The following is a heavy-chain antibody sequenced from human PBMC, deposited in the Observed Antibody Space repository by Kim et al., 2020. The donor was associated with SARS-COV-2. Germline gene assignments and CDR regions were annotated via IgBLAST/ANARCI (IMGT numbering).Heavy chain of an antibody. J-gene: IGHJ2*01. CDR1: GFTFSSYW. Sequence: GGSLRLSCAASGFTFSSYWMSWVRQAPGKGLEWVANIKQDGSEKYYVDSVKGRFTISRDNAKNSLYLQMNSLRDEDTAVYYCATENYYDSSGYDYWYFDLWGRGTLVTVSS. CDR3: ATENYYDSSGYDYWYFDL. D-gene: IGHD3-22*01. CDR2: IKQDGSEK. V-gene: IGHV3-7*03.